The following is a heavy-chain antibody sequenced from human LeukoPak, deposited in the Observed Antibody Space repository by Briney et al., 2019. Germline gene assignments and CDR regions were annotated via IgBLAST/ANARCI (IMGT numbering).Heavy chain of an antibody. D-gene: IGHD6-13*01. Sequence: GGSLRLSCGVSGFTFSSYAMHGVRQAPGKGLEWVAIISYDGSNKYYADSVKGGFTISRDNSKNTLFLQMNSLRAEDTAVYFCARDNYSSSWYKGEFVYWGQGTLVTVSS. V-gene: IGHV3-30-3*01. J-gene: IGHJ4*02. CDR1: GFTFSSYA. CDR3: ARDNYSSSWYKGEFVY. CDR2: ISYDGSNK.